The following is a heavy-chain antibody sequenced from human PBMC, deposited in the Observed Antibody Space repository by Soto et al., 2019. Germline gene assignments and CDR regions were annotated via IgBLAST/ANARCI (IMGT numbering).Heavy chain of an antibody. CDR1: GGPITSGDYF. V-gene: IGHV4-31*03. CDR2: IYHSGNT. D-gene: IGHD4-4*01. J-gene: IGHJ4*02. CDR3: ARGNFGYDY. Sequence: QVQLQEAGPGLVKPSQTLSLTCTVSGGPITSGDYFLSWIRQHPGKGLEWLGHIYHSGNTYYSPSLKSRISMSVDTSTNQFSLNLYSVTAADTAVYYCARGNFGYDYWGQGAQVTVSS.